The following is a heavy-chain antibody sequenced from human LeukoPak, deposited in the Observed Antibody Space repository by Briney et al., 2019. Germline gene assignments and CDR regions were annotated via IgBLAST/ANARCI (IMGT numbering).Heavy chain of an antibody. V-gene: IGHV4-39*01. Sequence: SETLSLTCTVSGGSISSSGYYWGWIPQSPGKGLEWIGSIYYSGGTYSNPSPKSRVTISVDTSKNQFSLKLTSVTAADTAVYYCARHDYGDYGTFDIWGQGTMVTVSS. CDR3: ARHDYGDYGTFDI. J-gene: IGHJ3*02. CDR1: GGSISSSGYY. D-gene: IGHD4-17*01. CDR2: IYYSGGT.